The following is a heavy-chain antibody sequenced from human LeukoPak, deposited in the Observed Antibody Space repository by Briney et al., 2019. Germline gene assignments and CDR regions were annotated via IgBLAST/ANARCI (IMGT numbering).Heavy chain of an antibody. D-gene: IGHD4-23*01. J-gene: IGHJ6*02. CDR2: IYYSGST. CDR3: ARATIPDYGGPYYSGMDV. CDR1: GGSVSIGIYY. V-gene: IGHV4-61*01. Sequence: PSETLSLTCTVSGGSVSIGIYYWSWIRQPPGKGLEWIGYIYYSGSTNYNPSLKSRVTISVDTSKNQFSLKLSSVTAADTAVYYCARATIPDYGGPYYSGMDVWGQGTTVTVSS.